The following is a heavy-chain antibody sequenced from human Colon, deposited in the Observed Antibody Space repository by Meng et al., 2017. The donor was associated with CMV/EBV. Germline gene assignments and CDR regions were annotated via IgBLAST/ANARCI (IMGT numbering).Heavy chain of an antibody. V-gene: IGHV3-21*01. J-gene: IGHJ4*02. CDR1: GFTFSSYT. Sequence: GESLKISCAASGFTFSSYTMHWVRQAPGKGLEWVSSISISATKIYYADSVRGRFTVSRDYATDSLYLQLNSLRAEDTALYYCARDKGILGGTFDYWGQGTLVTVSS. CDR3: ARDKGILGGTFDY. D-gene: IGHD1-26*01. CDR2: ISISATKI.